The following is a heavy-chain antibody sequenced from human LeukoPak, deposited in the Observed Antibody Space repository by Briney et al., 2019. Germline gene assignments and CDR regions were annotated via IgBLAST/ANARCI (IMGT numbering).Heavy chain of an antibody. CDR2: ISWNSGSI. CDR3: AKAPLTRSSYGCLDY. V-gene: IGHV3-9*01. J-gene: IGHJ4*02. CDR1: GFTFDDYA. D-gene: IGHD4-17*01. Sequence: GRSLRLSCAASGFTFDDYAMHWVRQAPGKGLEWVSGISWNSGSIGYADSVKGRFTISRDNAKNSLYLQMNSLRAEDTALYYCAKAPLTRSSYGCLDYWGQGTLVTVSS.